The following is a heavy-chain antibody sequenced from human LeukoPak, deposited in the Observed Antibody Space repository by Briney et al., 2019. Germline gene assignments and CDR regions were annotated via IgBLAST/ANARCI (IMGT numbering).Heavy chain of an antibody. Sequence: PSETLSLTCTVSGGSISNYYWTWIRQPPGQGLEWIGYIYYSGSTNYNPSLKSRVTISVDTSKNQFSLNLTSVTAADTAVYYCARAASYGPYYYYYYMDVWGKGTTVTVSS. J-gene: IGHJ6*03. CDR3: ARAASYGPYYYYYYMDV. CDR1: GGSISNYY. CDR2: IYYSGST. V-gene: IGHV4-59*01. D-gene: IGHD5-18*01.